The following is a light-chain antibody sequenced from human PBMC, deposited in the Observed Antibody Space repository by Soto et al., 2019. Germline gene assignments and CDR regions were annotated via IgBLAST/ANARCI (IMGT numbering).Light chain of an antibody. CDR1: SSDVGAYNY. CDR2: EVS. CDR3: SSYAGSNSFV. J-gene: IGLJ1*01. V-gene: IGLV2-8*01. Sequence: QPVLAQPPSASGSPGQSVTISCSGTSSDVGAYNYVSWYQQHPGKAPKVMIFEVSKRPSGVPDRFSGSKSGNTASLTVSGLQDEDEADYYCSSYAGSNSFVFGTGTKLTVL.